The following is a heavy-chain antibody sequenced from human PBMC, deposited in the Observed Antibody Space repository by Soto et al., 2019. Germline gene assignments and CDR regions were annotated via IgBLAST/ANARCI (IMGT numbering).Heavy chain of an antibody. CDR1: GFTFSRYG. V-gene: IGHV3-21*02. Sequence: EVQLVESGGGLVKPGGSLRLSCAASGFTFSRYGMNWLRQAPGKGLEWVASISSSTSYVYYADSVKGRFSTSRDNAKNIRYLEMYARRAEDTAVYYCPRDPPEGREGNGFESWGQGTLVTVSS. J-gene: IGHJ5*01. CDR2: ISSSTSYV. CDR3: PRDPPEGREGNGFES.